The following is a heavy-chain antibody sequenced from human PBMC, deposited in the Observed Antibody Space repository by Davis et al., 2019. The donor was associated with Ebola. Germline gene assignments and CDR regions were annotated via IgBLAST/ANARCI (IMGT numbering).Heavy chain of an antibody. V-gene: IGHV3-23*01. CDR2: ISSSGDST. J-gene: IGHJ6*02. D-gene: IGHD2-21*01. Sequence: GESLKISCAASGFTFSSYAMNWVRQAPGKGLEWVSGISSSGDSTYYADSVKGRFTISRDNTKNTLYLQMNSLRAEDTAVYYCARSLKGASVSTYYGMDVWGQGTTVTVSS. CDR1: GFTFSSYA. CDR3: ARSLKGASVSTYYGMDV.